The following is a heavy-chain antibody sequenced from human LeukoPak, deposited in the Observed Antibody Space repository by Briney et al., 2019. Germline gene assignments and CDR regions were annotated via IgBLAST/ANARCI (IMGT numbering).Heavy chain of an antibody. V-gene: IGHV3-21*01. D-gene: IGHD2-2*03. CDR2: ISSSSSYI. CDR1: GFTFSSYS. J-gene: IGHJ6*02. CDR3: AREAFGYCSSTSCYYYYYGMDV. Sequence: GGSLRLSCAASGFTFSSYSMNWVRQAPGKGLEWVSSISSSSSYIYYADSVKGRFTISRDNDKNSLYLQMNSLRAEDTAVYYCAREAFGYCSSTSCYYYYYGMDVWGQGTTVTVSS.